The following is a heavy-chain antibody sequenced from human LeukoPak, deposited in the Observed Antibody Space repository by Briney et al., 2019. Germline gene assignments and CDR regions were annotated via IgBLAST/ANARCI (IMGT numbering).Heavy chain of an antibody. V-gene: IGHV3-7*03. J-gene: IGHJ6*02. CDR2: INHNGNVN. CDR1: GFTFSSYW. CDR3: ARRGGLDV. Sequence: PGGSLRLSCAASGFTFSSYWMNWARQAPGEGLEWVGSINHNGNVNDCGDSVKGRFTIYRDNAKNSLYLQMGNLRAEDTAVYFCARRGGLDVWGQGATVTVSS.